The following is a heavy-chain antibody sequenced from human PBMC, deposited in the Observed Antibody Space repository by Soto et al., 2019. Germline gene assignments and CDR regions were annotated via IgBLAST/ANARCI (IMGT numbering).Heavy chain of an antibody. CDR2: ISAYNGNT. D-gene: IGHD2-8*01. J-gene: IGHJ6*02. CDR1: GYTFTSYG. CDR3: AGEGGYCTNGVCYTYYYYGMDV. Sequence: QGQLVQSGAEVKKPGASVKVSCKASGYTFTSYGITWVRQAPGQGLEWRGWISAYNGNTNYAQKRQGRVTITTDTSTSTAYMELRSLRSDDTAVYYCAGEGGYCTNGVCYTYYYYGMDVWGQGTTVTVSS. V-gene: IGHV1-18*04.